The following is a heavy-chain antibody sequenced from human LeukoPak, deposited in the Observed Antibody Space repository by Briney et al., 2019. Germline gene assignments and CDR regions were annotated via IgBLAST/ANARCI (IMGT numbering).Heavy chain of an antibody. J-gene: IGHJ4*02. CDR3: GRKTGVTGEAFDC. CDR2: IKVDGSEK. CDR1: GLTFSSYA. D-gene: IGHD7-27*01. V-gene: IGHV3-7*03. Sequence: GGSLRLSCAASGLTFSSYAMHWVRQAPGKGLEWVANIKVDGSEKYYLDSVKGRFTISRDNAKNSVYLQMNSLRTEDTAVYYCGRKTGVTGEAFDCWGQGTLVTVSS.